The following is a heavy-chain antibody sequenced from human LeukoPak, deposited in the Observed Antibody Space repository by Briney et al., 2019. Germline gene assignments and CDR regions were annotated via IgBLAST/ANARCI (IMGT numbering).Heavy chain of an antibody. D-gene: IGHD2-2*01. Sequence: SQTLSLTCAISGDSVSSNSAAWNWIRQSPSRGLEWLGRTYYRSKWYNDYAVSVKSRITINPDTSKNQFSLQLNSVTPEDTAVYYCARDSDLYCSSTSCYLDAFDIWGQGTMVTVSS. CDR1: GDSVSSNSAA. CDR3: ARDSDLYCSSTSCYLDAFDI. CDR2: TYYRSKWYN. V-gene: IGHV6-1*01. J-gene: IGHJ3*02.